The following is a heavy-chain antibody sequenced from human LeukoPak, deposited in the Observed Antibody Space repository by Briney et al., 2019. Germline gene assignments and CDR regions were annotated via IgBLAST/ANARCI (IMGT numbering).Heavy chain of an antibody. V-gene: IGHV1-2*02. CDR2: INPYTGGT. CDR1: GYTFTDYY. CDR3: ARRAPYDSSGYYYGYYFDY. D-gene: IGHD3-22*01. J-gene: IGHJ4*02. Sequence: RASVKVSCKASGYTFTDYYMHWVRQAPGQGLEWMGWINPYTGGTNYAQKFQGRVTMTRDTSISTAYMELSRLRSDDTAVYYCARRAPYDSSGYYYGYYFDYWGQGTLVTVSS.